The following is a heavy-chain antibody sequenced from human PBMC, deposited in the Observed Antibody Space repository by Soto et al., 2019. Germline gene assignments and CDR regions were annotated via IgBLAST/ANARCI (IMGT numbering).Heavy chain of an antibody. CDR2: MNPNSGNT. V-gene: IGHV1-8*01. D-gene: IGHD3-3*01. J-gene: IGHJ4*02. CDR3: ARGITIVGVVVP. CDR1: GYTFTSYD. Sequence: QVQLVQSGAEVKKPGASVKVSCKASGYTFTSYDINWVRQATGQGLEWMGWMNPNSGNTGYAQKFQGRVTMTRNAYISTADTELSSLRSEVTAVAYCARGITIVGVVVPGGQVNLVTVSS.